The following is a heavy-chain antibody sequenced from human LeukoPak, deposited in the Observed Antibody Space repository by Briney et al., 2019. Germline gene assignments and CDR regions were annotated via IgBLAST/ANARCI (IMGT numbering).Heavy chain of an antibody. D-gene: IGHD1-14*01. V-gene: IGHV3-9*01. Sequence: GGSLRLSCAASGFTFDDYAMHWVRQAPGKGLEWVSGISWNSGSIGYADSVKGRFTISRDNAKSSLYLQMNSLRAEDTALYYCAKDTDRHANNWFDPWGQGTLVTVSS. CDR1: GFTFDDYA. CDR3: AKDTDRHANNWFDP. CDR2: ISWNSGSI. J-gene: IGHJ5*02.